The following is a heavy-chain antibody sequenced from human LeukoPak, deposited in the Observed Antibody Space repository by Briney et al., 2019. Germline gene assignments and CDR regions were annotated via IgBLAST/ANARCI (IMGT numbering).Heavy chain of an antibody. J-gene: IGHJ4*02. V-gene: IGHV3-7*01. CDR1: GFTFRNYW. Sequence: GGSLRLSCAASGFTFRNYWMSCVRQAPGKGLEWVASIMKDGSAKYYVDSVKGRFSISRDNVKNSLFLEMNSLRGEDTGVYYCAAWDTAMVPDVGYWGQGTLVTVSS. CDR2: IMKDGSAK. CDR3: AAWDTAMVPDVGY. D-gene: IGHD5-18*01.